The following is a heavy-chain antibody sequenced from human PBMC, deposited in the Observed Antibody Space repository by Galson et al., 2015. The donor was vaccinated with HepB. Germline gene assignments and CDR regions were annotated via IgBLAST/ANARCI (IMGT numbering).Heavy chain of an antibody. J-gene: IGHJ4*02. Sequence: SLRLSCAASGLTFSRHALSWVRQAPGKGLEWVSGISGSGGTTYYADSVKGRFSISRDNSKNTLYLQMNSLRAEDTAVYYCARDLGVAEYYFDYWGQGTLVTVSS. CDR1: GLTFSRHA. V-gene: IGHV3-23*01. CDR3: ARDLGVAEYYFDY. D-gene: IGHD6-19*01. CDR2: ISGSGGTT.